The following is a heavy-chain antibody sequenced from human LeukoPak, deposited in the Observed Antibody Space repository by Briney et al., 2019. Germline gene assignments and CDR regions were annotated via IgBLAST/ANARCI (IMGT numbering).Heavy chain of an antibody. CDR3: ARVGYYYYYMDV. V-gene: IGHV4-38-2*02. D-gene: IGHD3-16*01. J-gene: IGHJ6*03. Sequence: SETLSLTCTVSGYSISSGYYWGWIRQPPGKGLEWIGSIYYSGSTYYNPSLKSRVTISVDTSKNQFSLKLSSVTAADTAVYYCARVGYYYYYMDVWGKGTTVTVSS. CDR1: GYSISSGYY. CDR2: IYYSGST.